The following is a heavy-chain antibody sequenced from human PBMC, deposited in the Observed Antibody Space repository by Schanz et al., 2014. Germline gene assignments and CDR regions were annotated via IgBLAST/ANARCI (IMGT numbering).Heavy chain of an antibody. V-gene: IGHV3-7*02. CDR1: GFTFSDYW. CDR2: IKHDGSVN. J-gene: IGHJ4*02. Sequence: EVQLVESGGGLVQPGGSLRLSCTASGFTFSDYWMSWVRQAPGKGPEWVANIKHDGSVNDYVDSVEGRFTISRDNAKRSLFLQMNNLRVEDTAVYVCVSQTGSPDYWGQGILVTVSS. D-gene: IGHD6-13*01. CDR3: VSQTGSPDY.